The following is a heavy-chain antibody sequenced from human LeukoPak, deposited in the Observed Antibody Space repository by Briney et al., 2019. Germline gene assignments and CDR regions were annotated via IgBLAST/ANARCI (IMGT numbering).Heavy chain of an antibody. CDR2: IIPIFGTA. D-gene: IGHD2-15*01. J-gene: IGHJ3*02. CDR1: GGTFSSYA. V-gene: IGHV1-69*05. CDR3: ARRVVVVAAVHDAFDI. Sequence: SVKVSCKASGGTFSSYAISWVRQAPGQGLEWMGGIIPIFGTANYAQKFQGRVTITTDESTSTAYMELSSLRSEDTAVNYCARRVVVVAAVHDAFDIWGQGTMVTVSS.